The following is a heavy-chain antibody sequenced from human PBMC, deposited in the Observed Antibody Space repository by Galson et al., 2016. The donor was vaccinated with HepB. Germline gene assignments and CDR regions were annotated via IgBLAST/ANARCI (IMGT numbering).Heavy chain of an antibody. V-gene: IGHV3-9*01. Sequence: SLRLSCAASGFPFSNYWMHWVRLAPGKGLEWVSTISWDSGSIGYADSVKGRFTISRDNANNSLYLQMHSLRTEDTAFYYCAKLGTQYSYGHYTFDYWGQGTLVTVSS. J-gene: IGHJ4*02. CDR3: AKLGTQYSYGHYTFDY. D-gene: IGHD5-18*01. CDR2: ISWDSGSI. CDR1: GFPFSNYW.